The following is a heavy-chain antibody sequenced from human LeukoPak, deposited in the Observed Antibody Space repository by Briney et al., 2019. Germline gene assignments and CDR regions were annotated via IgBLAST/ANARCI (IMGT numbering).Heavy chain of an antibody. Sequence: ASVKVSCKASGYTFTSYGISWVRQAPGQGLEWMGWISAYNGNTNYAQKLQGRVTMTTDTSTSTAYMELRSLRSDDTAVYYCARDLPPTYYYDSSGYYAFDYWGQGTLVTVSS. D-gene: IGHD3-22*01. CDR1: GYTFTSYG. J-gene: IGHJ4*02. V-gene: IGHV1-18*01. CDR2: ISAYNGNT. CDR3: ARDLPPTYYYDSSGYYAFDY.